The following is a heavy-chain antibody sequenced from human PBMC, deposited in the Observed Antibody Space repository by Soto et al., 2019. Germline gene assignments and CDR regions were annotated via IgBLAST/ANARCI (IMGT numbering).Heavy chain of an antibody. D-gene: IGHD4-17*01. CDR2: ISGSGGST. CDR1: GFTFSSYA. CDR3: AKDPLDDYANWYFDL. V-gene: IGHV3-23*01. J-gene: IGHJ2*01. Sequence: GGSLRLSCAASGFTFSSYAMSWVRQAPGKGLEWVSAISGSGGSTYYAGSVKGRFTISRDNSKNTRDLQMNSLRAEDTAVYYCAKDPLDDYANWYFDLWGRGTLVTVSS.